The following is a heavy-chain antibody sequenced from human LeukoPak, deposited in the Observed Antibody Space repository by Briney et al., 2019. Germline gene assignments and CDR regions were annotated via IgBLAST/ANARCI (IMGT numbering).Heavy chain of an antibody. J-gene: IGHJ4*02. D-gene: IGHD3-10*01. Sequence: SETLSLTCTVSGGSINSYYWSWIRQPPGKGLEWIGYIYYSGTTNYNPSLKSRVTISVDTSKNQFSLKLSSVTAADTAVYYCARQGAGVPFDYWGRGTLVTVSS. CDR1: GGSINSYY. V-gene: IGHV4-59*08. CDR3: ARQGAGVPFDY. CDR2: IYYSGTT.